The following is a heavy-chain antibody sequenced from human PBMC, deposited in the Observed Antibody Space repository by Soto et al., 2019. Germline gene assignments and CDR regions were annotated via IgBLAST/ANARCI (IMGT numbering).Heavy chain of an antibody. CDR1: GFTFSSYA. CDR3: AKTATGWFSAFDI. D-gene: IGHD6-19*01. J-gene: IGHJ3*02. V-gene: IGHV3-23*01. CDR2: ISGSGGTT. Sequence: EVQLLESGGGLVQPGGSLRLSCAASGFTFSSYAMSWVRQAPGKGLEWVSAISGSGGTTYYADSVKGRFTFSRDNPKNTLYSQMNSLRAEDTAVYYCAKTATGWFSAFDIWGPGTMVTVSS.